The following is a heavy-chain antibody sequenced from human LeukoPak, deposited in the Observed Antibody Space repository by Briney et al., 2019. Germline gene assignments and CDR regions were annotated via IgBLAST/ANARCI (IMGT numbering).Heavy chain of an antibody. CDR3: ARGYSGYDTDY. J-gene: IGHJ4*02. Sequence: SETLSLTCTVSGGSISIYYWSWIRQPPGKGLEWIGYIYYSGSTNYNPSLKSRVTISVDTSKNQFSLKLSSVTAADTAVYYCARGYSGYDTDYWGQGTLVTVSS. V-gene: IGHV4-59*01. CDR2: IYYSGST. D-gene: IGHD5-12*01. CDR1: GGSISIYY.